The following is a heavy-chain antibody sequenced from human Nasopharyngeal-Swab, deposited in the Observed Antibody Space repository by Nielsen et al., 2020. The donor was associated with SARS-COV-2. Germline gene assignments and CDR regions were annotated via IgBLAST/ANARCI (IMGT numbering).Heavy chain of an antibody. V-gene: IGHV3-33*08. CDR1: GFTFSSYG. CDR3: ARDLVRGRWLQYAFDI. D-gene: IGHD5-24*01. J-gene: IGHJ3*02. CDR2: IWYDGSNK. Sequence: GESLKISCAASGFTFSSYGLHWVRQAPGKGLEWVAVIWYDGSNKYYADSVKGGFTISRDNSKNTLYLQMNSLRAEDTAVYYCARDLVRGRWLQYAFDIWGQGTMVTVSS.